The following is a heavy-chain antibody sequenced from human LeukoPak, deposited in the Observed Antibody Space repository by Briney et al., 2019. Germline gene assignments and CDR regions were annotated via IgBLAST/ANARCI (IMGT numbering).Heavy chain of an antibody. CDR2: IYHSGST. CDR1: GGSISSSNW. D-gene: IGHD1-26*01. Sequence: SGTLSLTCAVSGGSISSSNWWSWVRQPPGKGLEWIGEIYHSGSTNYNPSLKSRVTISVDTSKNQFSLKLSSVTAADTAVYYCARVRELAWFDPWGQGTLVTVSS. V-gene: IGHV4-4*02. J-gene: IGHJ5*02. CDR3: ARVRELAWFDP.